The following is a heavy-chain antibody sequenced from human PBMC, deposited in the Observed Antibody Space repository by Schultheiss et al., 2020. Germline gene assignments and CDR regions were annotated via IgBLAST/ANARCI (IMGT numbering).Heavy chain of an antibody. CDR3: ARDQYYYDSSGYFGY. V-gene: IGHV3-30*03. Sequence: GGSLRLSCAASGFTFSSYGMHWVRQAPGKGLEWVAVISYDGSNKYYADSVKGLFTISRDNSKNTLYLQMNSLRAEDTAVYYCARDQYYYDSSGYFGYWGQGTLVTVSS. D-gene: IGHD3-22*01. CDR2: ISYDGSNK. CDR1: GFTFSSYG. J-gene: IGHJ4*02.